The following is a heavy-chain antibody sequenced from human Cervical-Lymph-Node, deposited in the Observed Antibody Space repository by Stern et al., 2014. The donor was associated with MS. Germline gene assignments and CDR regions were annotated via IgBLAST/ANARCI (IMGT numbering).Heavy chain of an antibody. CDR2: ISGSGSNT. Sequence: VQLVESGGGSVQPGGSLRLSCAASGFSFSNYGMSWVRQAPGKGLEWVSAISGSGSNTYYADSVKGRFTISRDNSNNTVFLQMNSLRGDDTAVYYCARGQAGATTGGDYWGQGTLVTVSS. V-gene: IGHV3-23*04. D-gene: IGHD1-26*01. J-gene: IGHJ4*02. CDR1: GFSFSNYG. CDR3: ARGQAGATTGGDY.